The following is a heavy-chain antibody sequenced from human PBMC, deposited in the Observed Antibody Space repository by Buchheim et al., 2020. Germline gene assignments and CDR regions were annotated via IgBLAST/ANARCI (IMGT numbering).Heavy chain of an antibody. V-gene: IGHV3-48*02. CDR1: GFTFNIYS. CDR2: ITSDIRTI. CDR3: ARSVAGTFDY. J-gene: IGHJ4*02. D-gene: IGHD3-10*01. Sequence: EVQLVESGGGLVQPGGSLRLSCAASGFTFNIYSMNWVRQAPGKGLEWVSYITSDIRTINYADSVKGGFTIHRDNAKYSVSLQMNSLRDEDTAVYYCARSVAGTFDYWGQGTL.